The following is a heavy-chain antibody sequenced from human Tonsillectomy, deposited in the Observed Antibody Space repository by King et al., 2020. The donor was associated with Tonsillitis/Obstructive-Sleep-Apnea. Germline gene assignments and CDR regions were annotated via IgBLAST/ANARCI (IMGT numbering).Heavy chain of an antibody. CDR3: ARRTGGSGNWFDP. Sequence: QLQESGPGLVKPSETLSLTCTVSGGSISSSSYYWDWIRQPPGKGLEWVGSIYYSGSTYYNPSLKSRVTIFVDTSKSQFSLNLRSVTAAGTAVYYCARRTGGSGNWFDPWGQGTLVTVSS. V-gene: IGHV4-39*01. J-gene: IGHJ5*02. CDR2: IYYSGST. CDR1: GGSISSSSYY. D-gene: IGHD3-10*01.